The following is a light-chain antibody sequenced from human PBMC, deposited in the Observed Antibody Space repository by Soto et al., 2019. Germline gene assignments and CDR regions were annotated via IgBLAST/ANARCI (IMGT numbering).Light chain of an antibody. Sequence: EIVLTQSPGTLSLSPGERGTLSCRASQSVSSSYLAWYQQIPGQAPGLLIYGASSRATGIPDGFSGSGSGTDFNLTVSRLAPEDFAVYYCHQYGTSPRTFGQGTKVDIK. CDR1: QSVSSSY. J-gene: IGKJ1*01. CDR2: GAS. CDR3: HQYGTSPRT. V-gene: IGKV3-20*01.